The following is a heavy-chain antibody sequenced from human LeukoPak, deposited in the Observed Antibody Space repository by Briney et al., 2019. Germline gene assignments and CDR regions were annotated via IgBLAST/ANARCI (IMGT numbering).Heavy chain of an antibody. CDR2: ISYDGSNK. D-gene: IGHD6-19*01. CDR1: GFTFSSYA. Sequence: GGSLRLSCAASGFTFSSYAMHWVRQAPGKGLEWVAVISYDGSNKYYADSVKGRFTISRDNSKNTLYLQMNSLRAEDTAVYYCAKATSRYSSGWPLGYWGQGTLVTVSS. J-gene: IGHJ4*02. CDR3: AKATSRYSSGWPLGY. V-gene: IGHV3-30*14.